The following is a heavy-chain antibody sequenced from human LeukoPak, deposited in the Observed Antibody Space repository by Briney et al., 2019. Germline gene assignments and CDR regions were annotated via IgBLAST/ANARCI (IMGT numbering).Heavy chain of an antibody. CDR2: IYNAGNT. Sequence: LIYNAGNTYYADSVKGRFTVSRDNSKNTLYLQMNSLRADDTAVYYCARNKPNSDGSGYYDFWGQGTLVTVSS. CDR3: ARNKPNSDGSGYYDF. J-gene: IGHJ4*02. D-gene: IGHD3-22*01. V-gene: IGHV3-53*01.